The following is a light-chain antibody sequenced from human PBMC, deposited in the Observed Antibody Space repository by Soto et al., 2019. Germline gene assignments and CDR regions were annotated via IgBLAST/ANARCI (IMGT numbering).Light chain of an antibody. J-gene: IGKJ4*01. CDR1: QGISLY. CDR3: QQLNNYPLT. Sequence: IPLTQSPSSLSASVGDRVTITCRASQGISLYLAWYQKKPGKAPRLLIYAASSLQSGVPSRFSGSGSGTDFTLTISSLQPEDFATYYCQQLNNYPLTFGGGTKIEI. CDR2: AAS. V-gene: IGKV1-9*01.